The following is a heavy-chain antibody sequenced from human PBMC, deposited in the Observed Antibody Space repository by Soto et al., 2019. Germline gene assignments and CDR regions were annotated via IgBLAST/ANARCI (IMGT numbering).Heavy chain of an antibody. CDR1: GFTFSSYG. CDR3: AKELGHSKPFDY. Sequence: PGGSLRLSCAASGFTFSSYGMDWVRQAPGKGLEWVSAISASGGNTYYADSVKGRFPISRDNSKNTLFLQINSLRAEDTAVYYCAKELGHSKPFDYWGQGPLVTVSS. CDR2: ISASGGNT. J-gene: IGHJ4*02. D-gene: IGHD4-4*01. V-gene: IGHV3-23*01.